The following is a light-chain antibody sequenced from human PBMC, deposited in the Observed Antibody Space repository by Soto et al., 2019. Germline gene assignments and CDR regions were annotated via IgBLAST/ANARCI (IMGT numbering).Light chain of an antibody. CDR2: GAS. V-gene: IGKV3-20*01. CDR1: QSVSSY. CDR3: EQYCRSSRT. Sequence: EIGLTQSPGTLSLSPGERATLSCRASQSVSSYLAWYKQKPGQAPTLLIYGASSRATGIPDRFSASGSGTDFTLTISRLEPEDSAVSYCEQYCRSSRTFGKATKVEVE. J-gene: IGKJ1*01.